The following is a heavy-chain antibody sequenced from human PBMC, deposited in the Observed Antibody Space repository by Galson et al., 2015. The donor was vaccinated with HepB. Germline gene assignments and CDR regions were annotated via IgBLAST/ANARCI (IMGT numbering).Heavy chain of an antibody. V-gene: IGHV3-15*01. CDR2: IKSKTDGATT. J-gene: IGHJ5*02. Sequence: SLRLSCAASRFTFSDYYMTWIRQAPGKGLEWVGRIKSKTDGATTDYNAPVKVRFTISRDDSKNRLYLQMDRLKTEDTPVYYCTTDVYYSTYWSWLDPWGQGTLISVSP. D-gene: IGHD2-8*02. CDR3: TTDVYYSTYWSWLDP. CDR1: RFTFSDYY.